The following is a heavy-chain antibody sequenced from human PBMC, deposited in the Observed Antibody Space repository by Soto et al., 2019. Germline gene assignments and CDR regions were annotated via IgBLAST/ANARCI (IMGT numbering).Heavy chain of an antibody. V-gene: IGHV3-23*01. D-gene: IGHD6-13*01. CDR3: AKAREEVAAAGDY. CDR2: ISGSGGST. Sequence: EVQLLESGGGLVQPGGSLRLSCAASGFTFSSYAMSWVRQAPGKGLEWVSAISGSGGSTYYPDSVKGRFTISRDNSNNELYLQMNRLRAEDTAVYYGAKAREEVAAAGDYWGQGTLVTVSS. J-gene: IGHJ4*02. CDR1: GFTFSSYA.